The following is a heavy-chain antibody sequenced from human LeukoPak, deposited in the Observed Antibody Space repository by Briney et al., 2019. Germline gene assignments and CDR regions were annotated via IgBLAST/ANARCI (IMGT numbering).Heavy chain of an antibody. D-gene: IGHD3-3*01. CDR2: INPNSGGT. CDR1: GYTFTGYY. V-gene: IGHV1-2*02. J-gene: IGHJ5*02. Sequence: ASVKVSCEASGYTFTGYYMHWVRQAPGQGLEWMGWINPNSGGTNYAQKFQGRVTMTRDTSISTAYMELSRLRSDDTAVYYCARDGPGITIFGTAYNWFDPWGQGTLVTVSS. CDR3: ARDGPGITIFGTAYNWFDP.